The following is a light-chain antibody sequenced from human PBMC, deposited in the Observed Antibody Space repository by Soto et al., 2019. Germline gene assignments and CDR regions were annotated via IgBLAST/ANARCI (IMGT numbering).Light chain of an antibody. CDR3: QQYGGFSLT. V-gene: IGKV1-5*01. J-gene: IGKJ1*01. CDR2: DAS. CDR1: QSISSS. Sequence: DIQVTQSPSTLAAYLGDRVTITCRASQSISSSLAWYHQKPGTAPKLLIYDASSLERGVPSRFSGSGSGTEFTLTISSLQPDDFATYYCQQYGGFSLTFGQGTKVDIK.